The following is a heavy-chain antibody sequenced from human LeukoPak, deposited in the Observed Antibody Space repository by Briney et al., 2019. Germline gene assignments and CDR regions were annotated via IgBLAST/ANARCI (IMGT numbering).Heavy chain of an antibody. CDR2: FDPEDGET. D-gene: IGHD2-2*01. J-gene: IGHJ4*02. V-gene: IGHV1-24*01. CDR3: ATELDRPAAYYFDY. Sequence: ALVKVSCKVSGYTLTELSMHWVRQAPGKGLEWTGGFDPEDGETIYAQKFQGRVTMTEDTSTDTAYMELSSLRSEDTAVYYCATELDRPAAYYFDYWGQGTLVTVSS. CDR1: GYTLTELS.